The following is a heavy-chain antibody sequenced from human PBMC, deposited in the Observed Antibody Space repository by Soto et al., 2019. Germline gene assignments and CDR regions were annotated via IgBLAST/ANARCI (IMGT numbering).Heavy chain of an antibody. J-gene: IGHJ6*02. D-gene: IGHD5-18*01. Sequence: AGGSLRLSCAASGFTFSSYAMSWVRQAPGKGLEWVSAISGSGGSTYYADSVKGRFTISRDNSKNTLFLQMNSLRAEDTAVFYCAKIGVDTAIYYYYYYGMDVWGQGTTVTVSS. CDR2: ISGSGGST. CDR3: AKIGVDTAIYYYYYYGMDV. CDR1: GFTFSSYA. V-gene: IGHV3-23*01.